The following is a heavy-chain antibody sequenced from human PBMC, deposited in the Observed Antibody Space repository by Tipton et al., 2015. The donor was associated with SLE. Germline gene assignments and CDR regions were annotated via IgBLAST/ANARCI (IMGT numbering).Heavy chain of an antibody. CDR3: AKDAILEWLLYGEYNYGVDV. V-gene: IGHV3-30*02. CDR1: GFTFSRYW. CDR2: IRYDGSNK. J-gene: IGHJ6*02. Sequence: GSLRLSCEPSGFTFSRYWMHWFRQAPGKGLEWVALIRYDGSNKYYADSVKGRFTISRDNFKNTYLQMNSLRAEDTAVYYCAKDAILEWLLYGEYNYGVDVWGQGTTVTVSS. D-gene: IGHD3-3*01.